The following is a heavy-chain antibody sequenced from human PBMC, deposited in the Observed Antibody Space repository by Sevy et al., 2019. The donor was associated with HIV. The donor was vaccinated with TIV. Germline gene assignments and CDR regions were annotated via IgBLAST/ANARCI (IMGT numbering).Heavy chain of an antibody. D-gene: IGHD3-3*01. Sequence: SETLSLTCAVSGDSISSNNYYWGWIRQSPGKGLEWIGIVYYTGTTYYNPSLKSRVTISVYTSKSQFSLRLSSVTAADTAVYFCAGSYYNFWNGYYNPFDSWGQGTLVTVSS. CDR2: VYYTGTT. CDR3: AGSYYNFWNGYYNPFDS. J-gene: IGHJ4*02. V-gene: IGHV4-39*01. CDR1: GDSISSNNYY.